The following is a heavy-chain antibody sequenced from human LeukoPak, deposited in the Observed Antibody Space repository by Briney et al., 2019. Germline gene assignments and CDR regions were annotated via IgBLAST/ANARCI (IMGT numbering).Heavy chain of an antibody. J-gene: IGHJ4*02. CDR2: INPTGGST. CDR3: AKDHLYCSGGSCYGDY. V-gene: IGHV1-46*01. D-gene: IGHD2-15*01. CDR1: GYTFISYQ. Sequence: ASVKVSCKASGYTFISYQMHWVRQAPGQGLEWMGIINPTGGSTSHAQKFQGRVTMTRDTSTSTVYMELSSLRSEDTAVYYCAKDHLYCSGGSCYGDYWGQGTLVTVSS.